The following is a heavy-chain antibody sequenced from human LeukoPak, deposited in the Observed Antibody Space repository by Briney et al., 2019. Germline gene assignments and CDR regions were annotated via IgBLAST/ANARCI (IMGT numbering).Heavy chain of an antibody. Sequence: SETLSLTCTVSGGSISSSSYYWGWIRQPPGKGLEWIGSIYYSGSTYYNPSLKSRVTISVDTSKNQFSLKLSSVTAADTAVYYCASLQYSSGWPSDCWGQGTLVTVSS. J-gene: IGHJ4*02. CDR3: ASLQYSSGWPSDC. CDR1: GGSISSSSYY. CDR2: IYYSGST. V-gene: IGHV4-39*01. D-gene: IGHD6-19*01.